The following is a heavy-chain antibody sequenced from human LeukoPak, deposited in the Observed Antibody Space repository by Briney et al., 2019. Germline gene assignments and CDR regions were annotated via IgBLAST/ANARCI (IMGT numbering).Heavy chain of an antibody. D-gene: IGHD1-20*01. CDR1: DFIVSSNY. V-gene: IGHV3-53*01. Sequence: GGSLRLSCAASDFIVSSNYMSWVRQAPGKGLEWVSVIYSGGTTYYAHSVKGRFTISRGNSKNTLYLQMNSLRVEDTAVYYCARGVTGTVYYYYGLDVWGQGTTVTVSS. CDR3: ARGVTGTVYYYYGLDV. J-gene: IGHJ6*02. CDR2: IYSGGTT.